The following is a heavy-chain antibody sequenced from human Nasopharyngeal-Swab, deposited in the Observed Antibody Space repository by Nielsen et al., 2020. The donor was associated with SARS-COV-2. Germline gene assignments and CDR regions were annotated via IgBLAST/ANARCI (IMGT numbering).Heavy chain of an antibody. Sequence: VRQMPGKGVEWMGRIDPSDSYTNYSPSFQGHVTISADKSISTAYLQWSSLKASDTAMYYCARSDTAMGVGHWGQGTLVTVSS. CDR3: ARSDTAMGVGH. V-gene: IGHV5-10-1*01. J-gene: IGHJ5*02. D-gene: IGHD5-18*01. CDR2: IDPSDSYT.